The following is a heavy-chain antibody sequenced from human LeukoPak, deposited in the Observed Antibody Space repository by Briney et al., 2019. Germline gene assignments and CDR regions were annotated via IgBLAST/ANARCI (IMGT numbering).Heavy chain of an antibody. V-gene: IGHV3-66*01. CDR2: IYSGGST. CDR3: ARGTMIVVVTDHYFDY. Sequence: PGGSLRLSCAASGLTVSSNYMSWVRQAPGKGLEGVSVIYSGGSTYYADSVKGRFTISRDNSKNTLYLQMNSLRAEDTAVYYCARGTMIVVVTDHYFDYWGQGTLVTVSS. CDR1: GLTVSSNY. J-gene: IGHJ4*02. D-gene: IGHD3-22*01.